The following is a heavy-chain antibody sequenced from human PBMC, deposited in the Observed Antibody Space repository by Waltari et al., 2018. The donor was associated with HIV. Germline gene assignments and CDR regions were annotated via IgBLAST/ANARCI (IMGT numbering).Heavy chain of an antibody. CDR1: GFAFNKYG. CDR3: ARISVTYCGGDCSYFDY. D-gene: IGHD2-21*02. V-gene: IGHV3-33*01. J-gene: IGHJ4*02. CDR2: IWYDGSNK. Sequence: QVQLVQSGGGVVQPGRSLRLSCAASGFAFNKYGLPWVRQAPGKGLEWVAVIWYDGSNKYYADSVKGRFTISRDNSKNTLYLQMNTLRVEDTAVYYCARISVTYCGGDCSYFDYWGQGTLVTVSS.